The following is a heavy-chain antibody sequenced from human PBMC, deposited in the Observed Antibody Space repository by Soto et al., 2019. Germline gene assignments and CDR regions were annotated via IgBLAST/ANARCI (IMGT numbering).Heavy chain of an antibody. Sequence: HPGGSLSLSCAVSGFTFSDYGMRWVRQGPGKGLEWVSTIISSGGSTYYADSVKGRFTISRDNSKNTLYLQMNSLRAEDTAIYYCVLEVRAKSFDHWGQGTLVTVSS. J-gene: IGHJ4*02. CDR3: VLEVRAKSFDH. CDR2: IISSGGST. CDR1: GFTFSDYG. V-gene: IGHV3-23*01.